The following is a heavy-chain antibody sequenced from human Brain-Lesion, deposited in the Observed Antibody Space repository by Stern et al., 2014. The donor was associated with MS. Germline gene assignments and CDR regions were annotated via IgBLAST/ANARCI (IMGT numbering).Heavy chain of an antibody. CDR1: GGSIGRSSYY. CDR2: IFYTGST. D-gene: IGHD6-19*01. CDR3: ARGAGVFDS. J-gene: IGHJ4*02. V-gene: IGHV4-39*02. Sequence: QLVESGPGLVKPSETLSLTCTVSGGSIGRSSYYWGWIRQPPGKGLEWIGNIFYTGSTFYDPSLKSRVTISVDTSHNHFSLCLTSVTAADTAVYYCARGAGVFDSWGQGTLVTVSP.